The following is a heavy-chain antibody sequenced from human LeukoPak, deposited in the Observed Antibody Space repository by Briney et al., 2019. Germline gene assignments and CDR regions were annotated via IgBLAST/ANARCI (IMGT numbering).Heavy chain of an antibody. CDR2: IIPMFGTA. D-gene: IGHD2/OR15-2a*01. Sequence: GASVKVSCKASGGTFSSYAISWVRQAPGQGLEWMGGIIPMFGTADSAQKFQGRVTITADESTSTAYMELSSLRSEDTAVYYCATRRIQIGRFDYWGQGTLVTVSS. J-gene: IGHJ4*02. CDR1: GGTFSSYA. CDR3: ATRRIQIGRFDY. V-gene: IGHV1-69*13.